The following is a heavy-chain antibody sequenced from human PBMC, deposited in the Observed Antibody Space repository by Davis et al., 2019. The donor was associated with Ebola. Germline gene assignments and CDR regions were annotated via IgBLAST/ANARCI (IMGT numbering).Heavy chain of an antibody. D-gene: IGHD1-26*01. Sequence: ASVKVSCKASGYTFKNYAISWVRQAPGQGLEWMGWISAYNGNTNYAQKFQDRVTITRDMSTSTAYMELSSLRSDDTAVYFCARTSIVGTSTTASDIWGQGTLVTVSS. CDR1: GYTFKNYA. CDR2: ISAYNGNT. CDR3: ARTSIVGTSTTASDI. J-gene: IGHJ3*02. V-gene: IGHV1-18*01.